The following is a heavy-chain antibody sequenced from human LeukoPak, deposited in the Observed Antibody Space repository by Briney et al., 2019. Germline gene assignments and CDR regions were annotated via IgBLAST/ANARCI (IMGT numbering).Heavy chain of an antibody. J-gene: IGHJ4*02. CDR1: GGSISSSSYY. V-gene: IGHV4-39*01. D-gene: IGHD3-3*01. Sequence: PSETLSLTCTVSGGSISSSSYYWGWIRQPPGKGLEWIGSIYYSGSTYYNPSLKSRVTISVDTSKNQFSLKLSSVTAADTAVYYCATTPINYDFWSGWAPGSYYFDYWGQGTLVTVSS. CDR2: IYYSGST. CDR3: ATTPINYDFWSGWAPGSYYFDY.